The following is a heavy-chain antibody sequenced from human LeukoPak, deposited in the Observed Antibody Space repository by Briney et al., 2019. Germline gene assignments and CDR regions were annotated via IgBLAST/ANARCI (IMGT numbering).Heavy chain of an antibody. CDR1: GFTFDDYA. CDR2: ISWNSGSI. D-gene: IGHD3-3*01. J-gene: IGHJ4*02. CDR3: AILFLDYDFWSGYRQDFDY. Sequence: PGGSLRLSCAASGFTFDDYAMHWVRQAPGKGLEWVSGISWNSGSIGYADSVKGRFTISRDNAKNSLYLQMNSLRAEDTAVYYCAILFLDYDFWSGYRQDFDYWGQGTLVTVSS. V-gene: IGHV3-9*01.